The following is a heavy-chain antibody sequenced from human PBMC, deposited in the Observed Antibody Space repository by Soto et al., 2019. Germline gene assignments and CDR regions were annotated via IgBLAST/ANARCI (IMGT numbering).Heavy chain of an antibody. CDR2: ISWNGGST. J-gene: IGHJ4*02. CDR3: AKSPGITGTTYFDY. V-gene: IGHV3-43*01. Sequence: GGSLRLSCAASGFTFDDYTMHWVRQAPGKGLEWVSLISWNGGSTYYADSVKGRFTISRDNSKNSLYLQMNSLRTEDTALYYCAKSPGITGTTYFDYWGQGTLVTVSS. D-gene: IGHD1-20*01. CDR1: GFTFDDYT.